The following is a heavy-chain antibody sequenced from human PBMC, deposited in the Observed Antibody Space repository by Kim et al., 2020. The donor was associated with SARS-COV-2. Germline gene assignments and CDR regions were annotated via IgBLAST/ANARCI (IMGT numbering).Heavy chain of an antibody. Sequence: GGSLRLSCAASGFTFSSYGMHWVRQAPGKGLEWVAVISYDGSNKYYADSVKGRFTISRDNSKNTLYLQMNSLRAEDTAVYYCAKGPRWLQLRGFDYWGQGTLVTVSS. CDR3: AKGPRWLQLRGFDY. CDR2: ISYDGSNK. V-gene: IGHV3-30*18. D-gene: IGHD5-12*01. CDR1: GFTFSSYG. J-gene: IGHJ4*02.